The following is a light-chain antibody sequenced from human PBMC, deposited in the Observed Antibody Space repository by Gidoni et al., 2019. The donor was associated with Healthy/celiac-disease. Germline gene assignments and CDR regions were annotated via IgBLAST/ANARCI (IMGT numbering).Light chain of an antibody. J-gene: IGKJ4*01. CDR2: WAS. Sequence: DILMTQSPDSLPVSLGERATINCKSSQSVLYSSNNKNYLDWYQQKPGQPPKLLIYWASTRESVVPDRFSGSGSGTDFTLTISSLQAEDVAVYYCQQYYSTPLTFGGGTKVEIK. CDR3: QQYYSTPLT. V-gene: IGKV4-1*01. CDR1: QSVLYSSNNKNY.